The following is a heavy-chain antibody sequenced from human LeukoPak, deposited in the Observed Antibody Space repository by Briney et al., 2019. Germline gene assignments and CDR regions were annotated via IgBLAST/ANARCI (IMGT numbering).Heavy chain of an antibody. D-gene: IGHD6-19*01. Sequence: GGSLRLSCAASGFTFSSYWMHWVRQAPGKGLAWVSRINSDGSSTSYADSVKGRFTISRDNAKNTLYLQMNSLRAEDTAVYYCARGSVAYFDYWGQGTLVTVSS. CDR2: INSDGSST. CDR1: GFTFSSYW. J-gene: IGHJ4*02. CDR3: ARGSVAYFDY. V-gene: IGHV3-74*01.